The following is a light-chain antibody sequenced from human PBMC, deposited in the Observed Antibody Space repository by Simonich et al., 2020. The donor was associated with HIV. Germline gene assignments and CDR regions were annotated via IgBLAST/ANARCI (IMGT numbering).Light chain of an antibody. CDR3: MQSLQLPFT. Sequence: DIVMTQTPLSLSGTPGQPSSISCKSSQSLLHSDGKTNLYWCLQKPIQSPQFLSYEDSNRISGETDRFSGSGSGTDFTLKISRVEAEDVGVYYCMQSLQLPFTFGPGTKVDIK. J-gene: IGKJ3*01. CDR1: QSLLHSDGKTN. V-gene: IGKV2D-29*02. CDR2: EDS.